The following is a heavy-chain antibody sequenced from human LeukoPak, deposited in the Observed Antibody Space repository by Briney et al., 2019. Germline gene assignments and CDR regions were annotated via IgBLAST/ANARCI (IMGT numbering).Heavy chain of an antibody. CDR1: GFTFSSYA. CDR2: ISGSGGST. Sequence: GGSLRLSCAASGFTFSSYAMSWVRQAPGKGLEWVSAISGSGGSTYYADSVKGRFTISRDNSKNTLYLQMNSLRAEDTAVYYCARTIVVVPAAIGPGAKNGGPNWFDPWGQGTLVTVSS. J-gene: IGHJ5*02. V-gene: IGHV3-23*01. D-gene: IGHD2-2*02. CDR3: ARTIVVVPAAIGPGAKNGGPNWFDP.